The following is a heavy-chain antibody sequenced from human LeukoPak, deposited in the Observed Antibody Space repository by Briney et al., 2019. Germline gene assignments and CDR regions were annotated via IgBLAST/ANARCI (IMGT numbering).Heavy chain of an antibody. D-gene: IGHD7-27*01. CDR3: AREATQPLNWGSDY. CDR1: GGSISSGGYY. J-gene: IGHJ4*02. V-gene: IGHV4-30-2*01. Sequence: SETLSLTCTVSGGSISSGGYYWSWIRQPPGKGLEWIGYIYHSGSTYYNPSLKSRVTISVDRSKNQFSLKLSSVTAADTAVYYCAREATQPLNWGSDYWGQGTLVTVSS. CDR2: IYHSGST.